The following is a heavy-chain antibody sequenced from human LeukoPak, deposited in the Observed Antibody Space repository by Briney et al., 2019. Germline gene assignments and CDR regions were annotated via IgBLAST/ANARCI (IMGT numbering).Heavy chain of an antibody. CDR1: GFTFSSYS. J-gene: IGHJ4*02. Sequence: PGGSLRLSCAASGFTFSSYSMNWVRQAPGKGLEWVSSISSSSSYIYYADSVKGRFTISRDNSKNALFLQMNSLRAEDTAVYYCAKSGPYCSSTSCNYFDYWGQGTLVTVSS. D-gene: IGHD2-2*01. V-gene: IGHV3-21*04. CDR3: AKSGPYCSSTSCNYFDY. CDR2: ISSSSSYI.